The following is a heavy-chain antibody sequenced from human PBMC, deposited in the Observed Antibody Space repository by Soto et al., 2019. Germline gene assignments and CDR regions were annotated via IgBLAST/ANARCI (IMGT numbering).Heavy chain of an antibody. D-gene: IGHD2-2*01. J-gene: IGHJ4*02. V-gene: IGHV4-59*01. CDR2: IYYSGST. CDR3: GGYCSSTSCYHDY. CDR1: GGSISSYY. Sequence: SETLSLTCTVSGGSISSYYWSWIRQPPGKGLEWIGYIYYSGSTNYNPSLKSRVTISVDTSKNQFSLKLSSVTAADTAVYYCGGYCSSTSCYHDYWGQGTLVTVSS.